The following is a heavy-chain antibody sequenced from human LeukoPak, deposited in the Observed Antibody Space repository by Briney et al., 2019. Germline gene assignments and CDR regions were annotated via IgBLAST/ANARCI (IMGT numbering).Heavy chain of an antibody. D-gene: IGHD2-2*01. V-gene: IGHV1-69*01. CDR2: IIPIFGTA. J-gene: IGHJ5*02. CDR3: ASVEEVPAVHAGFDP. Sequence: ASVKVSCKASGGTFSSYAISWVRQAPGQGLEWMGGIIPIFGTANYAQKFQGRVTITADESTSTAYMELSSLRSEDTAVYYCASVEEVPAVHAGFDPWGQGTLVTVSS. CDR1: GGTFSSYA.